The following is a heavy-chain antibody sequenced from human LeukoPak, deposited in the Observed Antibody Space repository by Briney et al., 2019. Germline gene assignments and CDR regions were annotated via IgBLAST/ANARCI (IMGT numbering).Heavy chain of an antibody. CDR3: ATARTLRYYGMDV. V-gene: IGHV1-24*01. CDR1: GYTLTELS. Sequence: GASENVSCKVSGYTLTELSIHWVRKAPGNVPETTGGFAPEDGETIYAQKFQGRVTMTEDTSTDTAYMELSSLRSEDTAVYYCATARTLRYYGMDVWGQGTTVTVSS. CDR2: FAPEDGET. D-gene: IGHD4/OR15-4a*01. J-gene: IGHJ6*02.